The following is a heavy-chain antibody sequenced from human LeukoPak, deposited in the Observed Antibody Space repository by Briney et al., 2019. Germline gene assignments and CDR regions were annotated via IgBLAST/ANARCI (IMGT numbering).Heavy chain of an antibody. Sequence: PGRSLRLSCAASGFSFSSYGMHWVRQAPGKGLEWVAVIWYDGSKKYYADSVKGRFIISRDNSKNTLYLQMNSLRAEDTAVYYCARARYDILTGYYLHFDYWGQGTLVTVSS. CDR1: GFSFSSYG. J-gene: IGHJ4*02. V-gene: IGHV3-33*01. D-gene: IGHD3-9*01. CDR2: IWYDGSKK. CDR3: ARARYDILTGYYLHFDY.